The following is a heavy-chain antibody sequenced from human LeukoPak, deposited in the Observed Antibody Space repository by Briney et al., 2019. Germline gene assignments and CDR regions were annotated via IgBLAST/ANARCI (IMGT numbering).Heavy chain of an antibody. CDR3: ARVGEAYSYGYYFDY. Sequence: GASVKVSCKASGGTFSGYTISWVRQAPGQGLEWMGGIIPIFGTANYAQKFQGRVTITADESTSTAYMELSSLRSEDTAVYYCARVGEAYSYGYYFDYWGQGTLVTVSS. D-gene: IGHD5-18*01. V-gene: IGHV1-69*13. CDR2: IIPIFGTA. CDR1: GGTFSGYT. J-gene: IGHJ4*02.